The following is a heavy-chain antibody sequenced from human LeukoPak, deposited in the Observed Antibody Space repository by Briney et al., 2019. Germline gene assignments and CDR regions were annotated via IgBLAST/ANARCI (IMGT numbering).Heavy chain of an antibody. CDR2: ISSNGGST. V-gene: IGHV3-64*01. CDR1: GFTFSSYA. CDR3: ARILGSSSWQFDY. Sequence: PGGSLRLSCAASGFTFSSYAMHWVRQAPGKGLEYVSAISSNGGSTYYANSVKGRFTISRDNSKNTLYLQMNSLRAEDTAVYYCARILGSSSWQFDYWGQGTLVTVSS. D-gene: IGHD6-13*01. J-gene: IGHJ4*02.